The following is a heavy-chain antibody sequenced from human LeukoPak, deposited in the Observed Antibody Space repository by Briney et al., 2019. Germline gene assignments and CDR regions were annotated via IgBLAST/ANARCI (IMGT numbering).Heavy chain of an antibody. D-gene: IGHD3-9*01. CDR3: ARDTSPPYDILTGSYDY. V-gene: IGHV1-2*02. J-gene: IGHJ4*02. CDR1: GYTFTGYY. Sequence: ASVKVSCKASGYTFTGYYMHWVRQAPGQGLEWMGWINPNHGDTNYAQKFQDRVSMTRDTSISTAYMHLSRLRSADTAAYYCARDTSPPYDILTGSYDYWGQGTLVTVSS. CDR2: INPNHGDT.